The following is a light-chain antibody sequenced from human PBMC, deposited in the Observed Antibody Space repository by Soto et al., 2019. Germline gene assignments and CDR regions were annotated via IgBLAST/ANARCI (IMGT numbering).Light chain of an antibody. CDR1: RNIERW. CDR3: QHCDTSWP. V-gene: IGKV1-5*01. Sequence: DIQITQSPSTLSAYVGDRVTITCRASRNIERWLAWYQQKPGKPPKLLILNASTLGSGVPSRFSGSGSGTEFTLTISGLQPDDFATYYCQHCDTSWPFGQGTKVDIK. CDR2: NAS. J-gene: IGKJ1*01.